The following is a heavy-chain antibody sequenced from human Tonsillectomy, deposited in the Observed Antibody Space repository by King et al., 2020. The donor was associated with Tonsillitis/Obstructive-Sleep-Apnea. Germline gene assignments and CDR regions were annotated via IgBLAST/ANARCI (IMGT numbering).Heavy chain of an antibody. J-gene: IGHJ4*02. CDR2: ISGSGDST. CDR1: GFTFSSYA. CDR3: AKAEKWVGEGAAGYFDY. D-gene: IGHD3-10*01. V-gene: IGHV3-23*04. Sequence: VQLVESGGGLVQPGGSLRLSCAASGFTFSSYAMSWVRQAPGKGLEWVSGISGSGDSTYYADSVKGRFTLSRDNSKNTLYLQMNSLRAEDTAVYYCAKAEKWVGEGAAGYFDYWGQGTLVSVSS.